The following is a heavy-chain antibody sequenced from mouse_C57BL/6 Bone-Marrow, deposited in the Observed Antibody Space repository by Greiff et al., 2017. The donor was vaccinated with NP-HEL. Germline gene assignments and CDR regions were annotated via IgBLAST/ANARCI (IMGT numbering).Heavy chain of an antibody. CDR1: GFTFSDYY. J-gene: IGHJ4*01. CDR2: ISNGGGST. Sequence: EVKVVESGGGLVQPGGSLKLSCAASGFTFSDYYMYWVRQTPEKRLEWVAYISNGGGSTYYPDTVKGRFTISRDNAKNTLYLQMSRLKSEDTAMYYCARHGGNAMDYWGQGTSVTVSS. V-gene: IGHV5-12*01. CDR3: ARHGGNAMDY.